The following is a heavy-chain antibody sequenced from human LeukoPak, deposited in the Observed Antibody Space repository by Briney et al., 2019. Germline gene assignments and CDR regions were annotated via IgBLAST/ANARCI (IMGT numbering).Heavy chain of an antibody. J-gene: IGHJ4*02. CDR1: GFSFNNYW. V-gene: IGHV3-7*03. D-gene: IGHD3-16*01. CDR2: IKQDGSEK. CDR3: TPGGLDY. Sequence: GGSLRLSCAASGFSFNNYWMNWVRQAPGKGLEWVANIKQDGSEKYYVDSVKGRFTISRDNAKNSLYLQMNSLKTEDTAVYYCTPGGLDYWGQGTLVTVSS.